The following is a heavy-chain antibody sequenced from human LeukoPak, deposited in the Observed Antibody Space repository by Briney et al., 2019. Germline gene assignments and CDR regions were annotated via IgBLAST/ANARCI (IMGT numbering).Heavy chain of an antibody. CDR1: GYTFTSYA. Sequence: ASVKVSCKASGYTFTSYAISWVRQAPGQGLEWMGGIIPIFGTANYAQKFQGRVTITADESTSTAYMEPSSLRSEDTAVYYCASFGKRYCSSTSCLDYWGQGTLVTVSS. V-gene: IGHV1-69*13. CDR2: IIPIFGTA. D-gene: IGHD2-2*01. J-gene: IGHJ4*02. CDR3: ASFGKRYCSSTSCLDY.